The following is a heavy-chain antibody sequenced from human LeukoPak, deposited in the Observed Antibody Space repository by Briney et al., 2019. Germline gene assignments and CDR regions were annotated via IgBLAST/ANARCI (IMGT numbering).Heavy chain of an antibody. CDR2: INHSGST. Sequence: PSETLSLTCAVYGGSFSGYYWSWIRQPPGKGLEWIGEINHSGSTNYNLSLKSRVTISVDTSKNQFSLKLSSVTAADTAVYYCARDDPYYYDSSGYPWFDAFDIWGQGTMVTVSS. V-gene: IGHV4-34*01. D-gene: IGHD3-22*01. CDR1: GGSFSGYY. CDR3: ARDDPYYYDSSGYPWFDAFDI. J-gene: IGHJ3*02.